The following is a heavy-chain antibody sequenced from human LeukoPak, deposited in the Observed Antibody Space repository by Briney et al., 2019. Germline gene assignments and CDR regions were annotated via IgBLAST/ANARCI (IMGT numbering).Heavy chain of an antibody. D-gene: IGHD3-22*01. CDR1: GGSISSSSYY. CDR3: ARHEIVVVTIYYFDY. J-gene: IGHJ4*02. Sequence: SETLSLTCTVSGGSISSSSYYWGWIRQPPGKGLEWIGSIYYSGSTYYNPSLKSRVTISVDTSKNQFSLKLSSVTAADTAVYYCARHEIVVVTIYYFDYWGQGTLVTVSS. CDR2: IYYSGST. V-gene: IGHV4-39*01.